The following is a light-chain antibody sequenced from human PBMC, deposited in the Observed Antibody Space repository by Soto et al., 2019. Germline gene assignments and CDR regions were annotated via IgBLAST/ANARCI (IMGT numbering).Light chain of an antibody. J-gene: IGKJ2*01. CDR1: QSVSNSY. V-gene: IGKV3-20*01. CDR2: GAS. CDR3: QQYGNSPPNT. Sequence: EIVLTQSPGTLSLSPGERATLSCRASQSVSNSYLAWYQQKPGQAPRLLIYGASSRAAGIPDRFSGSGSGTDFTLSISRLETEDFAVVYCQQYGNSPPNTFGQGTKLEIK.